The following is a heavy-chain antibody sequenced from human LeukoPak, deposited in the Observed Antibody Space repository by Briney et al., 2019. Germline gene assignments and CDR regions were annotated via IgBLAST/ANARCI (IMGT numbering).Heavy chain of an antibody. J-gene: IGHJ4*02. Sequence: GGSLRLSCAVTGFSISNYWMSWVRHIPGKGLEWVANINQDGSEKYYVDSVKGRFTISRDNAKNSLYLQMNSLRIEDTAVYYCARAQWRRPHYWGQGTLVTVSS. V-gene: IGHV3-7*02. CDR1: GFSISNYW. CDR3: ARAQWRRPHY. CDR2: INQDGSEK. D-gene: IGHD5-12*01.